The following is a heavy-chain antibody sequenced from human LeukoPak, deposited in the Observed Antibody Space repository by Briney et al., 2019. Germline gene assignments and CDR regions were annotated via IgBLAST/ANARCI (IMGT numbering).Heavy chain of an antibody. CDR1: GFTFDDYA. Sequence: GGSLRLSCAASGFTFDDYAMHWVRQAPGKGLEWVSGISWNSGSIGYADSVKGRFTISRDNAKNSLYLQMNSLRAEDTALYYCAKYPWGDFWSGYLGNYFDYWGQGTLVTVSS. V-gene: IGHV3-9*01. CDR3: AKYPWGDFWSGYLGNYFDY. CDR2: ISWNSGSI. J-gene: IGHJ4*02. D-gene: IGHD3-3*01.